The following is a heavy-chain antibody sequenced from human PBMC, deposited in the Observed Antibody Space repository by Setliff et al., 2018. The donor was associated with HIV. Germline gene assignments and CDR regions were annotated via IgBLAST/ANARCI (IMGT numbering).Heavy chain of an antibody. Sequence: SETLSLTCAVYNESFNGYYWTWIRQTPDKGLEWIGEINHSGDSSYNPSLESRVTLSVDTSKNQFPLKLISVTAADQGVYYCARVPVAGANWFDPWGLGTLVTVSS. D-gene: IGHD2-21*01. CDR1: NESFNGYY. CDR2: INHSGDS. V-gene: IGHV4-34*01. J-gene: IGHJ5*02. CDR3: ARVPVAGANWFDP.